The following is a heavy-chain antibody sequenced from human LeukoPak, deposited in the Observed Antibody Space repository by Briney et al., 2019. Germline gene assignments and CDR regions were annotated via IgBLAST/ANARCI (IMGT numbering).Heavy chain of an antibody. Sequence: PSETLSLTCTVSGGSISSYYWSWIRQPPGKGLEWIGYIYYSGSTNYNPSLKSRVPISVDTSKNQFSLKLSSVTAADTAVYYCARENPYYYYGMDVWGQGTTVTVSS. CDR2: IYYSGST. V-gene: IGHV4-59*01. J-gene: IGHJ6*02. CDR1: GGSISSYY. CDR3: ARENPYYYYGMDV. D-gene: IGHD1-14*01.